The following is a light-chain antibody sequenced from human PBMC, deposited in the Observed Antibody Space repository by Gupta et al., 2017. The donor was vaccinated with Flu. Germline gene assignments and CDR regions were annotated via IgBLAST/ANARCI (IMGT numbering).Light chain of an antibody. Sequence: DIVMTQSPLSLPVTAGDTASISCRSSQSLHHSNGYNYVDCYLQKPVQSPKLLMFVASKRATGVLERFSGSGSGTDFTLEISIVDPDDIGVYFCRQTLPTPSTFGQGTKLEIK. CDR1: QSLHHSNGYNY. CDR2: VAS. V-gene: IGKV2-28*01. CDR3: RQTLPTPST. J-gene: IGKJ2*01.